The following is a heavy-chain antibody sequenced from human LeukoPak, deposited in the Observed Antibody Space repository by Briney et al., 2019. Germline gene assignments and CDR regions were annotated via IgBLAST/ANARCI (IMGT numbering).Heavy chain of an antibody. D-gene: IGHD3-3*01. CDR2: IGTTTTSI. J-gene: IGHJ4*02. Sequence: GGSLSLSCAASGFTFSSYYMNWIRQPPGEGLEWVSSIGTTTTSIYHPHSVKGRFTISRDNAKNSLYLQMSSVRAEDTAVYYCAREYEEGFDYWGQGNLVTVSS. CDR1: GFTFSSYY. CDR3: AREYEEGFDY. V-gene: IGHV3-21*01.